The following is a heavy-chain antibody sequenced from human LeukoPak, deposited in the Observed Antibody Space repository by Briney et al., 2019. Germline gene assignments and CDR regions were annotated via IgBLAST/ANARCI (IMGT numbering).Heavy chain of an antibody. J-gene: IGHJ4*02. CDR3: ARDQEGFDY. CDR1: GYTFTSNY. V-gene: IGHV1-46*01. CDR2: IYPRDGST. Sequence: ASVKVSCKASGYTFTSNYIHWVRQAPAQGLEWMGMIYPRDGSTSYEQKFQGRVTVTRDTSTSTVHMELSGLRSEDTAVYYCARDQEGFDYWGQGTLVTVSS.